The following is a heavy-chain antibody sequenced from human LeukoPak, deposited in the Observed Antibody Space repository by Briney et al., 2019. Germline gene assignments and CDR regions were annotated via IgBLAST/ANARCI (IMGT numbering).Heavy chain of an antibody. J-gene: IGHJ4*02. D-gene: IGHD1-1*01. CDR1: GFTFSNYW. Sequence: GSLRLSCAASGFTFSNYWMAWVRQAPGKGLEWVANIKEDGSEKYHADSLRGRFTISRDNAKSSLYLQLNSLRAEDTAIYFCANLLENYWGQGTLVTVSS. V-gene: IGHV3-7*01. CDR3: ANLLENY. CDR2: IKEDGSEK.